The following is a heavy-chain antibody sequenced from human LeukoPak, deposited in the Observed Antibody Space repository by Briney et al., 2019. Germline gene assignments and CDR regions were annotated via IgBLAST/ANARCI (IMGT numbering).Heavy chain of an antibody. V-gene: IGHV4-30-2*01. CDR1: GGSTSSGGYS. CDR2: IYHSGST. Sequence: SQTLSLTCAVSGGSTSSGGYSWSWIRQPPGKGLEWIGYIYHSGSTYYNPSLKSRVTISVDRSKNQFSLKLSSVTAADTAVYYCARARGYSYLYFDLWGRGTLVSVSS. J-gene: IGHJ2*01. CDR3: ARARGYSYLYFDL. D-gene: IGHD5-18*01.